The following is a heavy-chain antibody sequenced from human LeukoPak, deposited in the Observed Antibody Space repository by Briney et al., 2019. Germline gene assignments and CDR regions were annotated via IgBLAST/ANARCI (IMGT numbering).Heavy chain of an antibody. V-gene: IGHV4-38-2*02. CDR3: ARLPWLGPHPATFDY. D-gene: IGHD3-22*01. J-gene: IGHJ4*02. Sequence: SETLSLTCTVSGYSISSGYYWGWIRQPPGKGLEWIGSIYYSGSTYYNPSLKSRVTISVDTSKNQFSLKLSSVTAADTAVYYCARLPWLGPHPATFDYWGQGTLVTVSS. CDR2: IYYSGST. CDR1: GYSISSGYY.